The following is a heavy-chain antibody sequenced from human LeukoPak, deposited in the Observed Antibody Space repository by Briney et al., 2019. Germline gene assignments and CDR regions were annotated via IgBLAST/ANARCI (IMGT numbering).Heavy chain of an antibody. CDR3: ARDRDRSGSDLFDY. D-gene: IGHD3-22*01. CDR2: INPSRGAT. Sequence: ASVKVSCKASGYTFTSYYVHWVRQAPGQGPEWMGIINPSRGATRYAQKFQGRVTMTRDMSTSTVYMDLSSLRSDDTALYYCARDRDRSGSDLFDYWGQGTLVTVSS. CDR1: GYTFTSYY. J-gene: IGHJ4*02. V-gene: IGHV1-46*01.